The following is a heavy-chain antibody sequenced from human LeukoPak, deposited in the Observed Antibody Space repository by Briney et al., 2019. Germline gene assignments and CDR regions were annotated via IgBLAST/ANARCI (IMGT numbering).Heavy chain of an antibody. CDR1: GFTFSSYA. V-gene: IGHV3-30-3*01. J-gene: IGHJ4*02. Sequence: GGSLRLSCAASGFTFSSYAMHWVRQAPGKGLEWVAVISYDGSSKYFADSVKGRFTISRDNSKNTLYLQMNSLRAEDTAVYYCARDGGWNFDYWGQRALVTVSS. CDR3: ARDGGWNFDY. CDR2: ISYDGSSK. D-gene: IGHD3-16*01.